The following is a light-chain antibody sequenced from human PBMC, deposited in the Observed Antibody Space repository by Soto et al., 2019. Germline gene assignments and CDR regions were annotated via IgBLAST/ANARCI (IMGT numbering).Light chain of an antibody. CDR2: GAS. J-gene: IGKJ1*01. V-gene: IGKV3-15*01. Sequence: EIVMTQSPATLSVSPGERATLSCRASQSVSSNLAWYQQKPGQAPRLLIYGASTRATGIPARFSGSGSGTEFTLTISSLQSEDFAVYYCQQYDNFPQTFGQGTRVEIK. CDR1: QSVSSN. CDR3: QQYDNFPQT.